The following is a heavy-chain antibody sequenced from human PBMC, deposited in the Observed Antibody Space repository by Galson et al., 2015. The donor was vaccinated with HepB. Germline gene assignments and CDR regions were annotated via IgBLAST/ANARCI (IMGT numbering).Heavy chain of an antibody. D-gene: IGHD3-22*01. Sequence: SVKVSCKASGGTFSSYAISWVRQAPGQGLEWMGRIIPILGIANYAQKFQGRVTITADKSTSTAYMELSSLRSEDTAVYYCARDPEYYYDSSGYYSDYWGQGTLVTVSS. J-gene: IGHJ4*02. V-gene: IGHV1-69*04. CDR1: GGTFSSYA. CDR2: IIPILGIA. CDR3: ARDPEYYYDSSGYYSDY.